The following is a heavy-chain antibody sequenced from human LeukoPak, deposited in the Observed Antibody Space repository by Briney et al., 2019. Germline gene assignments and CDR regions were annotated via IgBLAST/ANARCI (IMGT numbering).Heavy chain of an antibody. V-gene: IGHV3-7*01. CDR1: GFTFSNSW. J-gene: IGHJ4*02. D-gene: IGHD6-19*01. Sequence: GGSLRLSCAASGFTFSNSWMSWVRQAPGKRLEWVAEINLDGSGRYYVDSVRGRFTISRDNAKNSVFLQLNSLRAEDTAVYYCAKMSGRMAVTVNYWGPGTLVTVSS. CDR2: INLDGSGR. CDR3: AKMSGRMAVTVNY.